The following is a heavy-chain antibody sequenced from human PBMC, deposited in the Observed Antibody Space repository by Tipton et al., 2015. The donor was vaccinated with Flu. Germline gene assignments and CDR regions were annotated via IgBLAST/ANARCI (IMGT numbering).Heavy chain of an antibody. J-gene: IGHJ6*02. CDR3: ARASGMDV. CDR1: GGSFSGYY. Sequence: LRLSCAVYGGSFSGYYWSWIRQPPGKGLEWIGEINHSGSTNYNPSLKSRVTISVDTSKNQFSLKLSSVTAADTAVYYCARASGMDVWGQGTTVTVSS. CDR2: INHSGST. V-gene: IGHV4-34*01.